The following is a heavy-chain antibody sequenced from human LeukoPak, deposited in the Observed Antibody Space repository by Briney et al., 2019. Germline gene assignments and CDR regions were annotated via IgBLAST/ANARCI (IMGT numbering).Heavy chain of an antibody. J-gene: IGHJ4*02. V-gene: IGHV3-30-3*01. CDR2: ISYDGSNK. CDR3: AREGQAAGNYFDY. D-gene: IGHD1-14*01. Sequence: GGSLRLSCAASGFTFSSYAMHWVRQAPGKGLEWVAVISYDGSNKYYADSVKGRFTISRDNSKSTLYLQMNSLRAEDTAVYYCAREGQAAGNYFDYWGQGTLVTVSS. CDR1: GFTFSSYA.